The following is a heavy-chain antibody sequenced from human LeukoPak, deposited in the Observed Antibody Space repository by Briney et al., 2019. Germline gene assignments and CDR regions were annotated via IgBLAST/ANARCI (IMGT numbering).Heavy chain of an antibody. Sequence: SETLSLTCAVYGGSFSGYYWSWIRQPPGKGLEWIGEINHSGSTNYNPSLKSRVTISVDTSKNQFSLKLSSVTAADTAVYYCAKEGTGSHSQWAFDFWGQGTMVTVSS. D-gene: IGHD3/OR15-3a*01. J-gene: IGHJ3*01. CDR2: INHSGST. CDR3: AKEGTGSHSQWAFDF. V-gene: IGHV4-34*01. CDR1: GGSFSGYY.